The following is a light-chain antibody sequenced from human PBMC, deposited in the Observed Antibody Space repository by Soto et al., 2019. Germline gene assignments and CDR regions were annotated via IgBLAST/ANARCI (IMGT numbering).Light chain of an antibody. CDR2: GAS. J-gene: IGKJ3*01. V-gene: IGKV3-20*01. Sequence: EIVLTQSPGTLSLSPGERATISCRASQSLSSSYLAWYQQKPGQAPRLLIYGASSRATGIPDRFSGSGSGTDFTLTISRLEPEDFAVYYCQWYGSSPFGPGTKVDIK. CDR3: QWYGSSP. CDR1: QSLSSSY.